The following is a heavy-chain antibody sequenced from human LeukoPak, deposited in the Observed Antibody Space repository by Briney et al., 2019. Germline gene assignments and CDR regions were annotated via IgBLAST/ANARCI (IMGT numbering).Heavy chain of an antibody. J-gene: IGHJ3*02. Sequence: GGSQRPSCAASGFTVSSNYMSWVRQAPGKGLEWVSVIYSGGSTYYADSVKGRFTISRDNSKNTLYLQMNSLRAEDTAVYYCGKCKNYYDSSGYYSKDAFDIWGQGTMVTVSS. D-gene: IGHD3-22*01. CDR2: IYSGGST. CDR1: GFTVSSNY. CDR3: GKCKNYYDSSGYYSKDAFDI. V-gene: IGHV3-66*01.